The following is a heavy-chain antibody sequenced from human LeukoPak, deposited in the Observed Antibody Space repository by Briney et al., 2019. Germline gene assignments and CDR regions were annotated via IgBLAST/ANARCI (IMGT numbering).Heavy chain of an antibody. V-gene: IGHV3-48*01. CDR2: ISSGSDTI. D-gene: IGHD3-16*01. Sequence: PGGSLRLSCAASGFTFSSYAMHWVRQAPGQGLEWVSFISSGSDTIYYADSVKGRFTISRDNSKNTLYLQMNTLRAEDTAVYYCAKGDLYVGFDYWGQGTLVTVSS. CDR3: AKGDLYVGFDY. CDR1: GFTFSSYA. J-gene: IGHJ4*02.